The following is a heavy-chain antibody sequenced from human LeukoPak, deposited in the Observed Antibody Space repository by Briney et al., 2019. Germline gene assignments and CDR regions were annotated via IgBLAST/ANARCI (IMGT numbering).Heavy chain of an antibody. CDR2: IYHSGST. V-gene: IGHV4-59*08. D-gene: IGHD3-3*01. Sequence: PSETLSLTCTVSGGSISSYYWSWIRQPPGKGLEWIGYIYHSGSTYYNPSLKSRVTISVDTSKNQISLRLSSVTAADTAVYYCARGFAGHNAFDIWGQGTMVTVSS. J-gene: IGHJ3*02. CDR3: ARGFAGHNAFDI. CDR1: GGSISSYY.